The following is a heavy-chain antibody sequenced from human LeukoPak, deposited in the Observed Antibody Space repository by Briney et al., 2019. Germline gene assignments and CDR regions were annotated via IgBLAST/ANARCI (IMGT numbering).Heavy chain of an antibody. Sequence: PSQTLSLTCTVSGGSISSDTYYWSWIRQPAGKGREWIGRIYASGNTNYSPSLKGRVTISVDTSKNQFSLKLNSVTAADTAVYYCAGTRRYCSGGSCYNWFDPWGQGTLVTVSS. CDR1: GGSISSDTYY. CDR2: IYASGNT. J-gene: IGHJ5*02. D-gene: IGHD2-15*01. V-gene: IGHV4-61*02. CDR3: AGTRRYCSGGSCYNWFDP.